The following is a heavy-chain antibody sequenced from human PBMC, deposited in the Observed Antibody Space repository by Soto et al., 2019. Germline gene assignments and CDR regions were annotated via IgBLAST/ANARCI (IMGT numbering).Heavy chain of an antibody. J-gene: IGHJ4*02. CDR2: ISHTGRT. Sequence: SETLSLTCSVSTGSMRTYYWTWIRQSPGKGLEWIGQISHTGRTKYNPSLESRVTISVDTSRKQFSLKLTSVTAADAALYYCARDDTTGLFDFWGPGNLVTVSS. CDR1: TGSMRTYY. D-gene: IGHD4-17*01. CDR3: ARDDTTGLFDF. V-gene: IGHV4-59*01.